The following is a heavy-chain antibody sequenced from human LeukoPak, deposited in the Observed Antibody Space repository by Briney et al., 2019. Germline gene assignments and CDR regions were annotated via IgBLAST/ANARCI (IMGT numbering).Heavy chain of an antibody. V-gene: IGHV4-31*03. J-gene: IGHJ4*02. CDR2: IYYSGST. CDR3: ARSSHGGNLDY. D-gene: IGHD4-23*01. Sequence: SETLSLTCTVSGGSISSGGYYWSWIRQHPGKGLEWIGYIYYSGSTYYNPSLKSRVTISVDTSKNQFSLKLCAVTAADTAVYYCARSSHGGNLDYWGQGTLVTVSS. CDR1: GGSISSGGYY.